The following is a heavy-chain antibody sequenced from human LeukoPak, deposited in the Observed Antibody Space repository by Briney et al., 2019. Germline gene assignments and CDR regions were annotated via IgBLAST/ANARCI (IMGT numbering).Heavy chain of an antibody. CDR2: INHSGST. CDR3: AREDSSSWSWYYYMDV. V-gene: IGHV4-34*01. CDR1: GGSFSGYY. D-gene: IGHD6-13*01. J-gene: IGHJ6*03. Sequence: PSETLSLTCAVYGGSFSGYYWSWIRQPPGKGLEWIGEINHSGSTNYNPSLKSRVTMSVDTSKNQFSLKLSSVTAADTAVYYCAREDSSSWSWYYYMDVWGKGTTVTISS.